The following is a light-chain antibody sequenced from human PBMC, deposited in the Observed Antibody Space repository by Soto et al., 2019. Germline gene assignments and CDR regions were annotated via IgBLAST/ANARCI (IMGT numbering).Light chain of an antibody. Sequence: EIVLTQSPGTLSLSPGERATLSCRASQSVSSSYFAWYQQKPGQAPRLLIYVASSRATGIPDRFSGSGSGTDFTLTISRLEPEDFAVYYCQQYGSSPYTFGQGTKLEIK. CDR1: QSVSSSY. CDR2: VAS. V-gene: IGKV3-20*01. CDR3: QQYGSSPYT. J-gene: IGKJ2*01.